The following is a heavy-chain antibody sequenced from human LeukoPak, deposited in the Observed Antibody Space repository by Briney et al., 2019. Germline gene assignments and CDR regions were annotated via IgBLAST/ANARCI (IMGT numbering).Heavy chain of an antibody. V-gene: IGHV3-23*01. Sequence: GGSLRLSCTASGFTFTNYAMTWVRQAPGKGLEWVSGIRGSGDSTDYSDSVKGRFTISRDNSKNTLYLQMDSLRAEDTAAYYCAKDSSRCSGGSCYSCFDYWGQGTLVTVSS. J-gene: IGHJ4*02. CDR3: AKDSSRCSGGSCYSCFDY. CDR2: IRGSGDST. CDR1: GFTFTNYA. D-gene: IGHD2-15*01.